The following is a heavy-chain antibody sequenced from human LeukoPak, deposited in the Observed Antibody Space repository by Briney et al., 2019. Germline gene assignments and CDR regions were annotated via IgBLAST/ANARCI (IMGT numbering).Heavy chain of an antibody. D-gene: IGHD6-19*01. CDR2: ISAYNGNT. V-gene: IGHV1-18*01. CDR1: GYTFTIYG. Sequence: GASVTVSFTASGYTFTIYGISWVRQAPGQGLEWMGWISAYNGNTNDAQKLQGRVTMTTDTSTSTAYMELRSLRSDDTAVYYCARVGWLVRGYFDNWGQGILVTVSS. J-gene: IGHJ4*02. CDR3: ARVGWLVRGYFDN.